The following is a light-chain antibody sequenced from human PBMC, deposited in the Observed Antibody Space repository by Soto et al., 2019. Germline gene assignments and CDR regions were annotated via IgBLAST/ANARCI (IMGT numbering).Light chain of an antibody. J-gene: IGKJ3*01. CDR2: GAS. CDR3: QQDGSAPLFT. CDR1: QSVSSSY. Sequence: EIVLTQSPGTLSLSPGEKATLSCRASQSVSSSYLAWYQQKPGQAPRLLIYGASCRATGIPDRFSGSGSGTDFTLTISRLEPEDFAVYYCQQDGSAPLFTVGPGTKVDIK. V-gene: IGKV3-20*01.